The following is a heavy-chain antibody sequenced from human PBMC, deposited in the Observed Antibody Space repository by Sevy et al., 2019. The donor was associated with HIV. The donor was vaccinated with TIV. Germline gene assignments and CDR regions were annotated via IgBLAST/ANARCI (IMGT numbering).Heavy chain of an antibody. CDR1: GYTFTNYG. J-gene: IGHJ5*02. V-gene: IGHV1-18*01. CDR3: ARRIYYDSSAYYWWFDP. Sequence: ASVKVSCKASGYTFTNYGISWVRQAPGQALEWMGWISTHNGDTNYAQKLQGRVTMTTDTSTSTAYMELRSLRSDDTAVYYCARRIYYDSSAYYWWFDPWGQGTLVTVSS. D-gene: IGHD3-22*01. CDR2: ISTHNGDT.